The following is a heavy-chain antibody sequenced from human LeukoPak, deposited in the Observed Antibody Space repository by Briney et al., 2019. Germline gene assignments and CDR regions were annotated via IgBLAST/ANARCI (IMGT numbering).Heavy chain of an antibody. CDR3: ARLGHHRYSSSWYDRQAHWFDP. V-gene: IGHV4-38-2*01. CDR1: GYSISSGYY. J-gene: IGHJ5*02. Sequence: SETLSLTCAVSGYSISSGYYWGWIRQPPGKGLEWIGSIYHSGSTYYNPSLKSRVTISVDTSKNQFSLKLSSVTAADTAVYYCARLGHHRYSSSWYDRQAHWFDPWGQGTLVTVSS. CDR2: IYHSGST. D-gene: IGHD6-13*01.